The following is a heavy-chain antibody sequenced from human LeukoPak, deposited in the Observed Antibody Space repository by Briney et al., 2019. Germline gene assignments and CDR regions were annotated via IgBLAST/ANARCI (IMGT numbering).Heavy chain of an antibody. CDR2: IYYSGST. D-gene: IGHD5-18*01. Sequence: PSETLSLTCTVSGGSISSYYWSWIRQPPGKGLEWIGYIYYSGSTNYNPSLKSRVTISLDTSKNQSSLKLSSVTAADTAVYYCARAPRGYSYGYLSFYFDYWGQGTLVTVSS. V-gene: IGHV4-59*01. J-gene: IGHJ4*02. CDR1: GGSISSYY. CDR3: ARAPRGYSYGYLSFYFDY.